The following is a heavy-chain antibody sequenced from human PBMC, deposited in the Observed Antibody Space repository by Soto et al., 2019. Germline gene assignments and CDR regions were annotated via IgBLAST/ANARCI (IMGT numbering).Heavy chain of an antibody. D-gene: IGHD3-16*02. J-gene: IGHJ4*02. Sequence: GGSLRLSCAASGFTFSSYWMSWVRQAPGKGLEWVANIKQDGSEKYYVDSVKGRFTISRDNAKNSLYLQMNSLRAEDTAVYYCARDRTVMITFGGVIAHYFDPWGQGTLVTGLL. CDR2: IKQDGSEK. V-gene: IGHV3-7*03. CDR3: ARDRTVMITFGGVIAHYFDP. CDR1: GFTFSSYW.